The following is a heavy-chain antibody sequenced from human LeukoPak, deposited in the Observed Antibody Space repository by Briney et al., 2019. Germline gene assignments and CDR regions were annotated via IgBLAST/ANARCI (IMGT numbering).Heavy chain of an antibody. D-gene: IGHD1-26*01. CDR2: IYRSGST. CDR3: ARTGAGYYYYYMDV. J-gene: IGHJ6*03. CDR1: GYSISSGYY. V-gene: IGHV4-38-2*02. Sequence: SETLSLTCTVSGYSISSGYYWGWIRQPPGKGPEWIGTIYRSGSTYSNPSLRGRVTISVDTSKNQFSLKLSSVTAADTAVYYCARTGAGYYYYYMDVWGKGTTVTVSS.